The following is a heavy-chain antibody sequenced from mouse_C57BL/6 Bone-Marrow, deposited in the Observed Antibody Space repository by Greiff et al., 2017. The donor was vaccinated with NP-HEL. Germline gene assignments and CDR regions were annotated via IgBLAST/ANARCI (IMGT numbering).Heavy chain of an antibody. CDR2: IYPRDGST. CDR3: ARESTLLPYYYAMDY. CDR1: GYTFTDHT. D-gene: IGHD1-1*01. V-gene: IGHV1-78*01. Sequence: QVQLQQSDAELVKPGASVKISCKVSGYTFTDHTIHWMKQRPEQGLEWIGYIYPRDGSTKYNEKFKGKATLTADKSSRPAYMQLNSLTSEDSAVYFCARESTLLPYYYAMDYCGQGTSVTVSS. J-gene: IGHJ4*01.